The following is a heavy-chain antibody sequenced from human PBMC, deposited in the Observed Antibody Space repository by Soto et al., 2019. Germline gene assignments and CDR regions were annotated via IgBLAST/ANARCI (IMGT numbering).Heavy chain of an antibody. CDR1: GASIGRGGYY. D-gene: IGHD2-15*01. CDR3: ARGCIPPLLSDCWLDP. Sequence: SETLSLTCTVSGASIGRGGYYWTWIRQHPGKALEWMGHIHFSGETNYNPSLMGRLTMSIDTSTNQFSLNLAAVTAADTAVYYCARGCIPPLLSDCWLDPWGQGTLVTVSS. CDR2: IHFSGET. V-gene: IGHV4-31*03. J-gene: IGHJ5*01.